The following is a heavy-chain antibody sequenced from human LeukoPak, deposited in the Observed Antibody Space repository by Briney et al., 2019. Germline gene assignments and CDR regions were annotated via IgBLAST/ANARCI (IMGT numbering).Heavy chain of an antibody. Sequence: ASVKVSCKASGYTFTSYDINWVRQATGQGLEWMGWMNPNSGNTGYAQKFQGRVTMTRNTSISTAYMELSSLRSEDTAVYYCARETDGSGTFDYWGQGTLVTVSS. V-gene: IGHV1-8*01. CDR1: GYTFTSYD. J-gene: IGHJ4*02. CDR2: MNPNSGNT. CDR3: ARETDGSGTFDY. D-gene: IGHD3-10*01.